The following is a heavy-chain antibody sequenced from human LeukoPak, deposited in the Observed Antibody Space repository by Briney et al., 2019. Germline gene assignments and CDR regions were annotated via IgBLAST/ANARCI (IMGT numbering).Heavy chain of an antibody. D-gene: IGHD5-24*01. CDR1: GGSINSYY. Sequence: SETLSLTCAVSGGSINSYYWNWIRQPPGKGLEWIGYIYHSGSTNYNPSLKSRVTISLDTSKNQFSLKLTSVTAADTAIYYCARVGGMTTINNAAFDIWGQGTMVTVSS. CDR3: ARVGGMTTINNAAFDI. V-gene: IGHV4-59*01. J-gene: IGHJ3*02. CDR2: IYHSGST.